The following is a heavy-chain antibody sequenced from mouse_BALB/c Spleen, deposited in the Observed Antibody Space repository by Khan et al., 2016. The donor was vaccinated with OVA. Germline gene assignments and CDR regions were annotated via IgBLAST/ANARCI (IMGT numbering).Heavy chain of an antibody. CDR1: GFTFSDYG. J-gene: IGHJ4*01. Sequence: EVELVESGGGLVQPGGFRKLSCAASGFTFSDYGMAWVRQAPGKGPEWVAFISNLAYSIYYADTVTGRFTISRENAKNNLYLEMSSLRSEDTAMYYCARSWAMDYWGQGTSVTVSS. CDR2: ISNLAYSI. CDR3: ARSWAMDY. V-gene: IGHV5-15*02.